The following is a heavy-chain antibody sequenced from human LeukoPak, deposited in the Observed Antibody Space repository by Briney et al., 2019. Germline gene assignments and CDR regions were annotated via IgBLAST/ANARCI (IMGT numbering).Heavy chain of an antibody. J-gene: IGHJ6*03. CDR3: ARDDYYYYYMDV. CDR1: GYTFTSYD. Sequence: ASVKVSCKASGYTFTSYDINWVRQAPGQGLEWMGWINPNSGGTNYAQKFQGRVTMTRDTSISTAYMELSRLRSDDTAVYYCARDDYYYYYMDVWGKGTTVTVSS. CDR2: INPNSGGT. V-gene: IGHV1-2*02.